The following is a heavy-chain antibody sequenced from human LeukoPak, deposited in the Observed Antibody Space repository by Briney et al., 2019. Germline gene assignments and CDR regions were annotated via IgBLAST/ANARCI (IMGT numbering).Heavy chain of an antibody. Sequence: PGGSLRLSCAASGFTFSSYAMSWVRQAPGKGPEWVSAISGSGGSTYYADSVKGRFTISRDNSKNTLYLQMNSLRAEDTAVYYCAKDPGGDYVLGYFDYWGQGTLVTVSS. CDR3: AKDPGGDYVLGYFDY. CDR1: GFTFSSYA. V-gene: IGHV3-23*01. D-gene: IGHD4-17*01. J-gene: IGHJ4*02. CDR2: ISGSGGST.